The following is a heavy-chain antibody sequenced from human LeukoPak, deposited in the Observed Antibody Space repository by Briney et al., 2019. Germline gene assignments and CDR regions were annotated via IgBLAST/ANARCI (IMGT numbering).Heavy chain of an antibody. CDR1: GFTFSNYW. Sequence: GGSLRLSYAASGFTFSNYWMHWVRQVPGKGLVCVSRINIDGTSTSYADSVKGRFTISRDSAKNALYLQMNSLRAEDTAVYYCARGSSGWYGIDYWGQGALVNVSS. V-gene: IGHV3-74*01. D-gene: IGHD6-19*01. CDR3: ARGSSGWYGIDY. J-gene: IGHJ4*02. CDR2: INIDGTST.